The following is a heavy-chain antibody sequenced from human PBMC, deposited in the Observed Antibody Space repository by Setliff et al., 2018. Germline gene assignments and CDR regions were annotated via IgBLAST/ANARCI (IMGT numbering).Heavy chain of an antibody. CDR3: TREASVDFWSGYPYYYYMDV. Sequence: GGSLRLSCTASGFTFGDYAMSWVRQAPGKGLEWVGIIRSKAYGGTTEYAASVKGRFTISRDDSKSIAYLQMNSLKTEDTAVYYCTREASVDFWSGYPYYYYMDVWGKGTTVTVSS. V-gene: IGHV3-49*04. D-gene: IGHD3-3*01. CDR2: IRSKAYGGTT. J-gene: IGHJ6*03. CDR1: GFTFGDYA.